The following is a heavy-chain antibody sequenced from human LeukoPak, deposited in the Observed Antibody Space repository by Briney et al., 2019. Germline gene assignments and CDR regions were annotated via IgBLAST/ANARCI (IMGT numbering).Heavy chain of an antibody. D-gene: IGHD6-13*01. CDR2: ISGSGGST. Sequence: GGSLRLSCAASGFTFSSYGMSWVRQAPGKGLEWVSAISGSGGSTYYADSVKGRFTISRDNSKNTLYLQMNSLRAEDTAVYYRAKDPSDSSSWYWFDPWGQGTLVTVSS. CDR1: GFTFSSYG. J-gene: IGHJ5*02. CDR3: AKDPSDSSSWYWFDP. V-gene: IGHV3-23*01.